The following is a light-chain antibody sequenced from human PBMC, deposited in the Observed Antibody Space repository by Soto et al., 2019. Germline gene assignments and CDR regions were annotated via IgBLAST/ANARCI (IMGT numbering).Light chain of an antibody. CDR1: QSVSSSS. CDR3: QHHDSVPIT. CDR2: GAS. V-gene: IGKV3-20*01. Sequence: EIVLTQSPGTLSLSPGERATLSCRASQSVSSSSLGWYQQKPGQAPRLLIYGASSRATGIPDRFSGSGSGTDFTLTISRLEPEDFALYYCQHHDSVPITFGQGTRLEIK. J-gene: IGKJ5*01.